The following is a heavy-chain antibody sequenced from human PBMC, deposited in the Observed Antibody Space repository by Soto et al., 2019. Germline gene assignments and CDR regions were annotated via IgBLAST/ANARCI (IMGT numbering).Heavy chain of an antibody. J-gene: IGHJ4*02. CDR3: AHVETTVTKV. V-gene: IGHV2-5*02. Sequence: QITLKESGPTRVKPTQTLTRTCTLSGFSLSSSGVDVGWIRRPPGKALEWLALIYWDDDKRYSPSLKSRLTITKDTSKNQVVLTMTNMDPVDTATYYCAHVETTVTKVWGQGTLVTVSS. D-gene: IGHD4-17*01. CDR1: GFSLSSSGVD. CDR2: IYWDDDK.